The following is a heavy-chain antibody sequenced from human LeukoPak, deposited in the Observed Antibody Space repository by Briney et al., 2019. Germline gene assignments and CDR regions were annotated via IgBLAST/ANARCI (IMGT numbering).Heavy chain of an antibody. D-gene: IGHD4/OR15-4a*01. CDR1: GGSISSYY. CDR2: IYYGGST. CDR3: AKVGSDYGYMWFDY. Sequence: SETLSLTCTVSGGSISSYYWNWIRQPPGKGLEWIGSIYYGGSTNYNPSLKSRVTISVDTSKNQSSLNLSSVTAADTAVYYCAKVGSDYGYMWFDYWGQGTLVTVSS. J-gene: IGHJ4*02. V-gene: IGHV4-59*01.